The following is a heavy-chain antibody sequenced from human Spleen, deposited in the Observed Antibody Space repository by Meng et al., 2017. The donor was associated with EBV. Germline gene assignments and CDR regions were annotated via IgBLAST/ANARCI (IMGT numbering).Heavy chain of an antibody. CDR1: GFIFSDSY. Sequence: GQLVQSGGDLVKPGGSLRLSCAASGFIFSDSYMSWIRQTPGKGLEWISYISNTGTTIKYADSVKGRFTISRDNGKNSLYLQMNSLRADDTAIYYCARDWYSSGWYYFDYWGQGTLVTVSS. D-gene: IGHD6-19*01. V-gene: IGHV3-11*01. CDR2: ISNTGTTI. J-gene: IGHJ4*02. CDR3: ARDWYSSGWYYFDY.